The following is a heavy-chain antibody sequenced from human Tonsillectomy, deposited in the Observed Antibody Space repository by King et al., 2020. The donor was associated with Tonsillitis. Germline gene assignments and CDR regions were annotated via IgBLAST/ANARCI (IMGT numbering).Heavy chain of an antibody. CDR2: ISSSGGNT. J-gene: IGHJ4*02. V-gene: IGHV3-23*04. Sequence: VQLVESGGDLIQPGGSLRLSCAASGFTFSNYAMSWVRQAPGKGLEWVSSISSSGGNTYYADFAKGRFTISRDNSRNTLYLQMNNLRAEDTAVYFCAKDPSIAAAGKPFYFDSWGQGALVSVSS. CDR3: AKDPSIAAAGKPFYFDS. D-gene: IGHD6-13*01. CDR1: GFTFSNYA.